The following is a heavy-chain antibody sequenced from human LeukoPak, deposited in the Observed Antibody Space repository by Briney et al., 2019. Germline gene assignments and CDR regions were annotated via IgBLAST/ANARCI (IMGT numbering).Heavy chain of an antibody. CDR1: GYTFTSYG. D-gene: IGHD4-11*01. Sequence: ASVKVSCKASGYTFTSYGISWVRQAPGQGLEWMGWISAYNGNTNCAQKLQGRVTMTTDTSTSTAYMELRSLRSDDTAVYYCARARRPMTTVRYYYMDVWGKGTTVTVSS. CDR3: ARARRPMTTVRYYYMDV. V-gene: IGHV1-18*01. CDR2: ISAYNGNT. J-gene: IGHJ6*03.